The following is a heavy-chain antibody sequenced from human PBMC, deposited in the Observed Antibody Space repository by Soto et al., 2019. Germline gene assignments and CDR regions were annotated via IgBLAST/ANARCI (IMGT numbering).Heavy chain of an antibody. D-gene: IGHD3-10*01. CDR3: AAADGSGSRFYYYYYGMDV. CDR2: IVVGSGNT. J-gene: IGHJ6*02. Sequence: ASLKVSCKASGFTFTSSAVQWVRQARGQRLEWIGWIVVGSGNTNYAQKFQERVTITRDMSTSTAYMELSSLRSEDTAVYYCAAADGSGSRFYYYYYGMDVWGQGTTVTVS. V-gene: IGHV1-58*01. CDR1: GFTFTSSA.